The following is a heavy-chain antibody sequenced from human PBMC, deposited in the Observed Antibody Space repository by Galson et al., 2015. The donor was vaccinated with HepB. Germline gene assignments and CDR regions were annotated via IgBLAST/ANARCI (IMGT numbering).Heavy chain of an antibody. CDR2: ISAYNGNT. D-gene: IGHD3-3*01. CDR1: GYPFTSYS. V-gene: IGHV1-18*04. CDR3: ARDPNYDFWSGYYTGWFDP. Sequence: SVKVSCKASGYPFTSYSISWVRQAPGQGLEWMGWISAYNGNTNYAQKLQGRVTMTTDTSTSTAYMELRSLRSDDTAVYYCARDPNYDFWSGYYTGWFDPWGQGTLVTVSS. J-gene: IGHJ5*02.